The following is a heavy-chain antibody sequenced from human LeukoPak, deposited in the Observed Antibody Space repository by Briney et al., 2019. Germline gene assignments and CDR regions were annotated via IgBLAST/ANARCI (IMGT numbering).Heavy chain of an antibody. CDR3: ARPDTAMVRGSFYFDY. CDR1: GGSFSGYY. Sequence: PSQTLSLTCALYGGSFSGYYWSWIRQPPGKGLEWIGEINHSGSTNYNPSLKSRVTISVDTSKNQFSLKLSSVTAADTAVYYCARPDTAMVRGSFYFDYWGQGTLVTVSS. J-gene: IGHJ4*02. CDR2: INHSGST. D-gene: IGHD5-18*01. V-gene: IGHV4-34*01.